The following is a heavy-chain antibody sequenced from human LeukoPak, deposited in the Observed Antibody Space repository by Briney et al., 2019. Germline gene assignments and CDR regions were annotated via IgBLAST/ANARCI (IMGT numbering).Heavy chain of an antibody. CDR2: FNPEDGET. CDR1: GYIFTELS. CDR3: ATDGAGDYLNH. V-gene: IGHV1-24*01. Sequence: ASVKVSCKVSGYIFTELSMHWVRQAPGQGLEWMGGFNPEDGETFYAQKFQGRVNMTEDTSTDTAYMELSSLSYVDTAVYYCATDGAGDYLNHWGQGTLVTVSS. D-gene: IGHD4-17*01. J-gene: IGHJ4*02.